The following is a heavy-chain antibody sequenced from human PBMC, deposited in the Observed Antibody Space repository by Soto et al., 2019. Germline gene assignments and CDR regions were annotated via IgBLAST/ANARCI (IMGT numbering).Heavy chain of an antibody. Sequence: EVQLVESGGGLVQPGGSLRLSCAASGFTFSSHWMHWVRQAPGKGLVWVSRISSDGSRTNYADSVKGRFTISRDIAKNTVDLKMNSLRAEETVVYYWARGVRGAYGLDIWGQGTMVSVSS. V-gene: IGHV3-74*01. CDR3: ARGVRGAYGLDI. CDR1: GFTFSSHW. CDR2: ISSDGSRT. J-gene: IGHJ3*02. D-gene: IGHD2-21*01.